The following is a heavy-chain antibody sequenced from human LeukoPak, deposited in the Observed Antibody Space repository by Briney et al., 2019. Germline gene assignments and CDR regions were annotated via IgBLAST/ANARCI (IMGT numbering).Heavy chain of an antibody. Sequence: ASVKVSCKASGYTFSGYYIHWVRQAPGQGLEWMGWIYPNTGGTYYAQKFQGRVTMTRGTSISTDYMELSRLRSDDTAVYYCARKGADYGDYDYWGQGTLVTVSS. V-gene: IGHV1-2*02. J-gene: IGHJ4*02. D-gene: IGHD4-17*01. CDR2: IYPNTGGT. CDR1: GYTFSGYY. CDR3: ARKGADYGDYDY.